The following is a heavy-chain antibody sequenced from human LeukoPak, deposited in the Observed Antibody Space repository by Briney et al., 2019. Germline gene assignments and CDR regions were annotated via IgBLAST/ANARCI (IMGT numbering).Heavy chain of an antibody. CDR1: GFTFTDYW. V-gene: IGHV3-7*03. Sequence: GGSLRLSCAASGFTFTDYWMNWVRQAPGKGLEWVANIKQDGSEKFYVDSVRGRFTISRDNAKNSLYLQMNSLRAEDTAVYYCARGFASSVYDRLVYWGQGTLVTVSS. D-gene: IGHD5/OR15-5a*01. CDR3: ARGFASSVYDRLVY. J-gene: IGHJ4*02. CDR2: IKQDGSEK.